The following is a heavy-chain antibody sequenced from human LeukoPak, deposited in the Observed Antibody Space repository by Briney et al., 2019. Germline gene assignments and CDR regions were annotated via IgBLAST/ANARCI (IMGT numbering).Heavy chain of an antibody. V-gene: IGHV3-11*01. CDR2: ISSSGSTI. J-gene: IGHJ4*02. CDR3: ASDSSGYYQNFDY. CDR1: GFTFSDYY. D-gene: IGHD3-22*01. Sequence: PGGSLRLSCAASGFTFSDYYMSWLRQAPGMGLEWVSYISSSGSTIYYADSVKGRFTISRDNSKNTLYLQMNSLRAEDTAVYYCASDSSGYYQNFDYWGQGTLVTVSS.